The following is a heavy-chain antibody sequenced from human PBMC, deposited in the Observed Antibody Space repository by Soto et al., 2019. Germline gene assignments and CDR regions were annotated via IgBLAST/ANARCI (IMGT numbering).Heavy chain of an antibody. J-gene: IGHJ4*02. D-gene: IGHD5-12*01. CDR3: ASEYSGYDWGSWAETGDY. V-gene: IGHV3-48*01. CDR1: GFTFSSYT. CDR2: ISSSSSTI. Sequence: EVQLVESGGGLVQPGGSLRLSCAASGFTFSSYTMNWVRQAPGKGLEWVSYISSSSSTIYYADSVKGRFTISRDNAKNSLYLQMNSLRAEDTAVYYCASEYSGYDWGSWAETGDYWGQGTLVTVSS.